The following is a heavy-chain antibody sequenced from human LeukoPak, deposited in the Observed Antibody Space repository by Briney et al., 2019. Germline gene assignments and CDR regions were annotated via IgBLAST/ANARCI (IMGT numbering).Heavy chain of an antibody. Sequence: PGRSLRLSCAGSGFTFSNYGMHRVRQAPGKGLEWVALISYDGSNKYYADSVKGRFSISRDNSRNTLYLQMNSLRAEGTAVYYCAKDAAGPEYWGQGTLVTVSS. D-gene: IGHD6-13*01. J-gene: IGHJ4*02. CDR2: ISYDGSNK. V-gene: IGHV3-30*18. CDR1: GFTFSNYG. CDR3: AKDAAGPEY.